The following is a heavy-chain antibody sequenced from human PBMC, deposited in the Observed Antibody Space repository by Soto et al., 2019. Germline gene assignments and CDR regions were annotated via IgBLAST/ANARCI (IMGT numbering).Heavy chain of an antibody. CDR3: ASNYGSAYRAFDS. J-gene: IGHJ4*02. V-gene: IGHV1-69*02. CDR1: GDTFNFYS. D-gene: IGHD3-10*01. CDR2: VNPILSMS. Sequence: QVQLVQSGAEVKSAGSSVKVSCKASGDTFNFYSINWVRQAPGLGLEWVGRVNPILSMSNYAQRFQGRVTMTADKSTGTAYMEIRRLRSEDTAIYYCASNYGSAYRAFDSWGQGALVTVSS.